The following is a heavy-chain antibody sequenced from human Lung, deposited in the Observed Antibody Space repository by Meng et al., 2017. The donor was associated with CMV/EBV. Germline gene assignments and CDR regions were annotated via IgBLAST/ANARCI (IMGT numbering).Heavy chain of an antibody. V-gene: IGHV3-7*01. CDR1: GFAFPVYW. Sequence: ESLKISCAASGFAFPVYWMSWVRQAPGKGLEWVASTDLHGSGKYYVDSVKGRFTISRDNAKNALYLQMNSLRVEDTAVYYCARDIRPGGQGTLVTVSS. CDR3: ARDIRP. J-gene: IGHJ5*02. CDR2: TDLHGSGK.